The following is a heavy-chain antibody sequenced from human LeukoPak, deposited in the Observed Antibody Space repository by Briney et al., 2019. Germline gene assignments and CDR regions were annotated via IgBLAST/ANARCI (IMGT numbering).Heavy chain of an antibody. CDR1: GYTFTSYG. V-gene: IGHV1-18*01. CDR2: ISAYNGNT. J-gene: IGHJ4*02. D-gene: IGHD2-2*01. CDR3: ARAPGYCSSTSCRKPFDY. Sequence: ASVKVSCKASGYTFTSYGISWVRQAPGQGLEWMGWISAYNGNTNYAQKLQGRVTMTTDTSTSTAYMELRSLRSDDTAVYCCARAPGYCSSTSCRKPFDYWGQGTLVTVSS.